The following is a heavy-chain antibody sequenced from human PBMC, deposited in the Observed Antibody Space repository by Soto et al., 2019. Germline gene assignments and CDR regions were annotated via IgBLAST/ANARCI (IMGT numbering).Heavy chain of an antibody. V-gene: IGHV3-7*01. J-gene: IGHJ6*02. Sequence: GGSLRLSCAASGFTFSSYWMSWVRQAPGKGLEWVANIKQDGSEKYYVDSVKGRFTTSRDNAKNSLYLQMNSLRAEDTAVYYCARYLSSSWYPNGGMDVWGQGTTVTVS. CDR2: IKQDGSEK. CDR3: ARYLSSSWYPNGGMDV. CDR1: GFTFSSYW. D-gene: IGHD6-13*01.